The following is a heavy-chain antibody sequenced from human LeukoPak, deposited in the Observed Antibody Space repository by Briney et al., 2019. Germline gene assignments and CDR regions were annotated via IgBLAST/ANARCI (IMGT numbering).Heavy chain of an antibody. Sequence: GGSLRLSCAASGFSFGSYAMSWVRQAPGKGLEWVSVIYSGGSTYYADSVKGRFTISRDNSKNTLYLQMNSLRAEDTAVYYCARDGPILPLDVWGQGTTVTVSS. CDR3: ARDGPILPLDV. D-gene: IGHD1-26*01. CDR2: IYSGGST. V-gene: IGHV3-53*01. J-gene: IGHJ6*02. CDR1: GFSFGSYA.